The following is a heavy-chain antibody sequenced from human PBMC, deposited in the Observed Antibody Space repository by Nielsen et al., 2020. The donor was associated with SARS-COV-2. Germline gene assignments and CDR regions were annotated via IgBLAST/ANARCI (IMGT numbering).Heavy chain of an antibody. Sequence: GGSLRLSCAASGFTFSSYAMSWVRQAPGKGLEWVSAISGSGGSTYYADSVKGRFTISRDISKNTLYLQMNSLRVEDTAVYYCASHYCSSTSCPDYYYMDVWGKGTTVTVSS. CDR3: ASHYCSSTSCPDYYYMDV. CDR1: GFTFSSYA. V-gene: IGHV3-23*01. D-gene: IGHD2-2*01. CDR2: ISGSGGST. J-gene: IGHJ6*03.